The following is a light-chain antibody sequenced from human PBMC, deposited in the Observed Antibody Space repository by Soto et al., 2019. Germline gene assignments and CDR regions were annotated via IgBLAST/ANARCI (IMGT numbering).Light chain of an antibody. CDR2: EAS. CDR3: SLYTSENTYV. CDR1: NSDVGSFRY. Sequence: QSALTQPASVSGSPGQSVTISCTGTNSDVGSFRYVSWYQQHPGKAPKLLIYEASNRPSGVPDRFSGSKSGNTASLTISGLQAADEADYYCSLYTSENTYVFGTGTKVTVL. V-gene: IGLV2-14*01. J-gene: IGLJ1*01.